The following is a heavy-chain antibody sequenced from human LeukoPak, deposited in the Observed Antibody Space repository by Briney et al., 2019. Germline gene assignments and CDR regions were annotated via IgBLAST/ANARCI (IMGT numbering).Heavy chain of an antibody. Sequence: GGSLRLSCAASGFTFSSYGMHWVRQAPGKGLEWVAVISYDGSNKYYADSVKGRFTISRDNSKNTLYLQMNSLRAEDTAVYYCARLGSTSYRGNFWFDPWGQGTLVTVSS. CDR2: ISYDGSNK. CDR1: GFTFSSYG. V-gene: IGHV3-30*03. D-gene: IGHD2-2*01. CDR3: ARLGSTSYRGNFWFDP. J-gene: IGHJ5*02.